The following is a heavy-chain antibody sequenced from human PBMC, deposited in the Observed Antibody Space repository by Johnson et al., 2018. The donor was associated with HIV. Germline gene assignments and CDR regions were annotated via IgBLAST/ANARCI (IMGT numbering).Heavy chain of an antibody. Sequence: VQLVESGGRVVWPGGSLRLTCAASEFTFGDFGMNWVRQAPGKGLEWVSGINWNSDTIGYADSVKGRFTIYRDNAKNSLYVQMNSLSPDDTALYYCARDKLAGEGTFGIWGQGTMVTVSS. CDR1: EFTFGDFG. V-gene: IGHV3-20*04. CDR2: INWNSDTI. CDR3: ARDKLAGEGTFGI. J-gene: IGHJ3*02. D-gene: IGHD6-19*01.